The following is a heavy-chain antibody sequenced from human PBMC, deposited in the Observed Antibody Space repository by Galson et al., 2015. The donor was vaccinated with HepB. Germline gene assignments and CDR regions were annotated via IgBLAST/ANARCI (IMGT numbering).Heavy chain of an antibody. D-gene: IGHD6-13*01. CDR3: ARAPARQQLGSHFDY. CDR1: GFTFSSYE. V-gene: IGHV3-48*03. J-gene: IGHJ4*02. Sequence: SLRLSCAASGFTFSSYEMNWVRQAPGKGLEWVSYISSSGSTIYYADSVKGRFTISRDNAKNSLYLQMNSLRAEDTAVYYCARAPARQQLGSHFDYWGQGTLVTVSS. CDR2: ISSSGSTI.